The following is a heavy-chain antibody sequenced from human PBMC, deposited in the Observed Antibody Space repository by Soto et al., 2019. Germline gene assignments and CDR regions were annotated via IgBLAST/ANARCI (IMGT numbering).Heavy chain of an antibody. CDR2: ISGGGDTT. Sequence: EVQLLESGGCLVQPGGSLRLSCAASGFTFNNYAMTWVRQAPGKGLEWVSAISGGGDTTSYADSVKGRFTVSGDGSKGKMYPGTSRGRAEDTAAYYCAKGRGGSGCVSARVDFWGQGTLVTVSS. CDR3: AKGRGGSGCVSARVDF. CDR1: GFTFNNYA. V-gene: IGHV3-23*01. J-gene: IGHJ4*02. D-gene: IGHD3-10*01.